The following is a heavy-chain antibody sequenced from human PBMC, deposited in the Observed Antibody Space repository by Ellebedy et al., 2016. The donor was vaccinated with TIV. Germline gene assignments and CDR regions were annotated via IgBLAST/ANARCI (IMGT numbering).Heavy chain of an antibody. CDR3: ARGLGHTETLTKTGFGDY. CDR2: INPRDGSI. CDR1: GYTFDNYY. D-gene: IGHD3-16*01. Sequence: AASVKVSCKASGYTFDNYYIHWVRQTPGQGLEWMGIINPRDGSISYVQKFQDKFIMTRDTSTSTVYMELSSLRSEDTAIYFCARGLGHTETLTKTGFGDYWGQGTLVTVSS. V-gene: IGHV1-46*02. J-gene: IGHJ4*02.